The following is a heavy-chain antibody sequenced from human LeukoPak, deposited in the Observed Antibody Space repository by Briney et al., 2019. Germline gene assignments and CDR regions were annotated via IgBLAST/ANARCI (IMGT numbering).Heavy chain of an antibody. D-gene: IGHD1-26*01. V-gene: IGHV1-2*02. CDR1: GYTFTDYY. CDR3: ARAAKWELLRGGLDY. Sequence: ASVKVSCEASGYTFTDYYMHWVRQAPGQGLEWMGWIHPNSGGTKYAQKFQGRVTMTRDTSISTAYMEVSSLRSDDTAVYYCARAAKWELLRGGLDYWGQGTLVTVSS. CDR2: IHPNSGGT. J-gene: IGHJ4*02.